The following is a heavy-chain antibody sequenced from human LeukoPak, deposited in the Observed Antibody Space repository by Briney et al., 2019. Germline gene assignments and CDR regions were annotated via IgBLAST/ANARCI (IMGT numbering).Heavy chain of an antibody. D-gene: IGHD2-15*01. J-gene: IGHJ4*02. CDR3: ATSPLYCSGGSGYRGYFDY. CDR1: GYSISSGNY. Sequence: SETLSFTCAVSGYSISSGNYWGWIRQPPGQGLEWIGSIYHSGSTYYNPSLRSRVTISVDTSKNQFSLKLSSVTAADTAVYYCATSPLYCSGGSGYRGYFDYWGQGTLVTVSS. CDR2: IYHSGST. V-gene: IGHV4-38-2*01.